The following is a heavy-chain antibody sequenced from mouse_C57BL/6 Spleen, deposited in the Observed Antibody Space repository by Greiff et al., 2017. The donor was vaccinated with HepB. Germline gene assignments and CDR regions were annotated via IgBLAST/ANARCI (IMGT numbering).Heavy chain of an antibody. D-gene: IGHD1-1*01. J-gene: IGHJ1*03. CDR3: TRGYYYGSSYNWYFDV. CDR2: IYPGNSDT. CDR1: GYTFTSYW. Sequence: EVKLVESGTVLARPGASVKMSCKTSGYTFTSYWMHWVKQRPGQGLEWIGAIYPGNSDTSYNQKFKGKAKLTAVTSASTAYMELSSLTNEDSAVYYCTRGYYYGSSYNWYFDVWGTGTTVTVSS. V-gene: IGHV1-5*01.